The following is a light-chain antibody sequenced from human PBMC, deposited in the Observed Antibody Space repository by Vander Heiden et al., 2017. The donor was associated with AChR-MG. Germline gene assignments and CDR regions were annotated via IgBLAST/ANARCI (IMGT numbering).Light chain of an antibody. CDR1: SSSDGGDNY. CDR3: SSYTSSSTLYV. J-gene: IGLJ1*01. Sequence: QAALNQPALLSGSPGQSSTTACTATSSSDGGDNYYSSYQQHPGKAPKRMIYDVSKRPSGVSYRCSGSKSGSTTSLTISGLQAQDEADYYCSSYTSSSTLYVFGTGTNVTVL. CDR2: DVS. V-gene: IGLV2-14*01.